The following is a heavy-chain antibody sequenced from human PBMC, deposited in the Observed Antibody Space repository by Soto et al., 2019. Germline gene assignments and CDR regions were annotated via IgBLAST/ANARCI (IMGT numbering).Heavy chain of an antibody. J-gene: IGHJ4*02. CDR3: ATRTGRIRFLECLNFHY. CDR2: FDPEDGET. V-gene: IGHV1-24*01. Sequence: ASVKVSCKVSGYTLTELSMHWVRQAPGKGLEWMGGFDPEDGETIYAQKFQGRVTMTEDTSTDTAYMELSSLRSEDTAVYYCATRTGRIRFLECLNFHYCGQRTLVTVSA. D-gene: IGHD3-3*01. CDR1: GYTLTELS.